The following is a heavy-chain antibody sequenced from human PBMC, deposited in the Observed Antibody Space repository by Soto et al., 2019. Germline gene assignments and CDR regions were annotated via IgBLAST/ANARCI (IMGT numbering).Heavy chain of an antibody. J-gene: IGHJ6*02. Sequence: GASVKVSCKASGGTFSSYAIIWVRQAPGQGLEWMGGIIPIFGTANYAQKFQGRVTITADESTSTAYMELSSLRSEDTAVYYCARDKGIAAAGTIGLNYYYYGMDVWGQGTTVTVSS. CDR3: ARDKGIAAAGTIGLNYYYYGMDV. V-gene: IGHV1-69*13. CDR2: IIPIFGTA. CDR1: GGTFSSYA. D-gene: IGHD6-13*01.